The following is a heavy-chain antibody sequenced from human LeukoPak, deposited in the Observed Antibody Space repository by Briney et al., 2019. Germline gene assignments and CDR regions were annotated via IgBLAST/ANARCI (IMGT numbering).Heavy chain of an antibody. D-gene: IGHD6-19*01. J-gene: IGHJ4*02. CDR1: GFTFSSYG. CDR2: ISYDGNNE. Sequence: QPGGSLRLSCAASGFTFSSYGIHWVRQAPGKGLEWVAVISYDGNNEYYADSVKGRFTISRDNSKSTLYLQMNSLRAEDTAVYYCAKDRSTGWYAGFDYWGQGTLVTVSS. CDR3: AKDRSTGWYAGFDY. V-gene: IGHV3-30*18.